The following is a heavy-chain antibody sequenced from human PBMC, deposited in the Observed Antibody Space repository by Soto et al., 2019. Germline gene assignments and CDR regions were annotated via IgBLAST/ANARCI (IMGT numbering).Heavy chain of an antibody. D-gene: IGHD3-22*01. CDR3: AREVIVVVIKDYFDY. Sequence: ASVKVSGKGSGYTFTGYYMHWVRQAPGQGLEWMGWINPNSGGTNYAQKFQGRVTMTRDTSISTAYMELSRLRSDDTAVYYCAREVIVVVIKDYFDYWGQGTLVTVSS. CDR2: INPNSGGT. J-gene: IGHJ4*02. CDR1: GYTFTGYY. V-gene: IGHV1-2*02.